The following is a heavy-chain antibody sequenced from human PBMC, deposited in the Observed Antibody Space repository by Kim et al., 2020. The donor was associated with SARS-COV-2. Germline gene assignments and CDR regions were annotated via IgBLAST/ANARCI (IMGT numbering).Heavy chain of an antibody. D-gene: IGHD3-10*01. V-gene: IGHV3-11*06. Sequence: YADSVTGRFTISRDNAKNSLYLQMNSLRAEDTAVYYCAKEAYYYGSGSFDYWGQGTLVTVSS. J-gene: IGHJ4*02. CDR3: AKEAYYYGSGSFDY.